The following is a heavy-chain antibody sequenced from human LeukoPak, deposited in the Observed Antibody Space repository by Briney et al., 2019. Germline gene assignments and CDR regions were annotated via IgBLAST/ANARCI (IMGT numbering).Heavy chain of an antibody. CDR1: GGSFSGHY. V-gene: IGHV4-34*01. CDR3: AREPWFDP. J-gene: IGHJ5*02. CDR2: INHSGST. Sequence: TPSETLSLTCAVYGGSFSGHYWSWIRQPPGKGLEWIGEINHSGSTNYNPSLKSRVTISVDTSKNQFSLKLSSVTAADTAVYYCAREPWFDPWGQGTLVTVSS.